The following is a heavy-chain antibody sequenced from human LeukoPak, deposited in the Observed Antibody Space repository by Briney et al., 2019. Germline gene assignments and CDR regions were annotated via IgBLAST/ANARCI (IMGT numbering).Heavy chain of an antibody. J-gene: IGHJ5*02. CDR3: AREIVPAAIRFDP. V-gene: IGHV3-21*01. Sequence: PGGSLRLSCVASVFTFSSYSMNWVRQAPGKGLEWVSSISSSSSYIYYADSVKGRFTISRDNDKNSLYLQMNRLRAEDTAVYYCAREIVPAAIRFDPWGQGTLVTVSS. D-gene: IGHD2-2*02. CDR1: VFTFSSYS. CDR2: ISSSSSYI.